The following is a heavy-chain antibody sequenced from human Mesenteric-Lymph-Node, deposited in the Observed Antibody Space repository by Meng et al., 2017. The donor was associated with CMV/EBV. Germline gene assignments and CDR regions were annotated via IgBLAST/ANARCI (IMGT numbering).Heavy chain of an antibody. Sequence: SETLSLTCAISGDSVSSNSAAWNWIRQSPSRGLEWLGRTYYRSKWYNDYAVSVKSRITINPDTSKNQFSLQLNSATPEDTAVYYCASSTWSRGWYGNWGQGTLVTVSS. CDR3: ASSTWSRGWYGN. D-gene: IGHD6-19*01. J-gene: IGHJ4*02. CDR1: GDSVSSNSAA. CDR2: TYYRSKWYN. V-gene: IGHV6-1*01.